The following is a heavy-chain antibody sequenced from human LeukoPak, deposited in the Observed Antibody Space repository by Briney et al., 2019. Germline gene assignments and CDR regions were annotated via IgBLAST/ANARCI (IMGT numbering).Heavy chain of an antibody. V-gene: IGHV1-46*01. CDR2: INPSGGST. Sequence: ASVKVSCKASGYTFTSYYMHCVRQAPGQGLEWMGIINPSGGSTSYAQNFQGRVTITRDTSTSTVYMELSSLRSEDTAVYYCARSPNDYGENWGQGTLVTVSS. J-gene: IGHJ4*02. CDR3: ARSPNDYGEN. D-gene: IGHD4-17*01. CDR1: GYTFTSYY.